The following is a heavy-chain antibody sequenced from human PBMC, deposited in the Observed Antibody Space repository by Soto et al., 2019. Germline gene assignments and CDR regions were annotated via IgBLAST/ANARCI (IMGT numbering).Heavy chain of an antibody. Sequence: ASVKVSCKASGYTFINYYMHWVRQAPGQGLEWMGWINPNSGNTDYAQKFQGRVTMTRDTSVSTAYMELTRLRSDDTAVYYCARGRGSSSNNFFDTWGQGTLVTVSS. CDR2: INPNSGNT. CDR1: GYTFINYY. CDR3: ARGRGSSSNNFFDT. D-gene: IGHD6-6*01. J-gene: IGHJ5*02. V-gene: IGHV1-2*02.